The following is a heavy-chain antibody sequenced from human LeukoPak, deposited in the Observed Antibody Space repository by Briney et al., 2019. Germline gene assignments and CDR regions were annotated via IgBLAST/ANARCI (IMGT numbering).Heavy chain of an antibody. J-gene: IGHJ6*03. CDR2: ITASGDTI. V-gene: IGHV3-48*03. Sequence: GGSLRLSCAASGLNFSTYEMNWVRQAPGKGLEWISYITASGDTIYYADSVKGRSTISRDNAKNSLYLQMNSLRAEDTGVYYCARPLLNYYYYVDAWGKGTTVTVSS. CDR1: GLNFSTYE. CDR3: ARPLLNYYYYVDA.